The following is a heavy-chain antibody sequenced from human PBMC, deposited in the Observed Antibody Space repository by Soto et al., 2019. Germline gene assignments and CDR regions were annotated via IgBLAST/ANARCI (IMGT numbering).Heavy chain of an antibody. D-gene: IGHD1-7*01. V-gene: IGHV3-30*18. Sequence: QVQLVESGGGVVQPGRSLRLSCAASGFTFSSYGMHWVRQAPGKGLEWVAVISYDGSNKYYADSVKGRFTISRDNSKNTLYLQMNLLRAEDTAVYYCAKLELRGMDVWGQGTTVTVSS. CDR3: AKLELRGMDV. CDR1: GFTFSSYG. CDR2: ISYDGSNK. J-gene: IGHJ6*02.